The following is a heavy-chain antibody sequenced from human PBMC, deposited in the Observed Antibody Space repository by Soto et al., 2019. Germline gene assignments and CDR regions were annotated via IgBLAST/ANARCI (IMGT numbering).Heavy chain of an antibody. CDR1: GGSISSGGYY. CDR3: ARDSRDCSSTSCYDGIDY. J-gene: IGHJ4*02. CDR2: IYYSGST. Sequence: PSETLSLTCTVSGGSISSGGYYWSWIRQHPGKGLEWIGYIYYSGSTYYNPSLKSRVTISVDTSKNQFSLKLSSVTAADTAVYYCARDSRDCSSTSCYDGIDYWGQGTLVTVSS. D-gene: IGHD2-2*01. V-gene: IGHV4-31*03.